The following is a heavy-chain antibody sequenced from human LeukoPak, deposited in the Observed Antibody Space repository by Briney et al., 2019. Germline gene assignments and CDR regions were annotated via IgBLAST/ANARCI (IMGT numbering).Heavy chain of an antibody. CDR3: ARERAYYDSSGYYSGYFDY. V-gene: IGHV4-4*02. Sequence: NPSETLSLTCAASGGSISSSNWWSWVRPPPGKGLEWIGEIYHSGSTNYNPSLKSRVTISVDKSKNQFSLKLSSVTAADTAVYYCARERAYYDSSGYYSGYFDYWGQGTLVTVSS. J-gene: IGHJ4*02. D-gene: IGHD3-22*01. CDR1: GGSISSSNW. CDR2: IYHSGST.